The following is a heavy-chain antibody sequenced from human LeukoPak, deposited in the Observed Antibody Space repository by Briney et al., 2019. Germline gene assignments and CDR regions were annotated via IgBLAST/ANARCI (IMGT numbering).Heavy chain of an antibody. CDR1: GYSFTSYW. CDR3: ARPRDGYNYGFDAFDI. D-gene: IGHD5-24*01. J-gene: IGHJ3*02. V-gene: IGHV5-51*01. Sequence: GESLKISCKGSGYSFTSYWIGWVRQMPGKGLEWMGIIYPGDSDTRYSPSFQGQVTISADKSISTAYLQWSSLKASGTAMYYCARPRDGYNYGFDAFDIWGQGTMVTVSS. CDR2: IYPGDSDT.